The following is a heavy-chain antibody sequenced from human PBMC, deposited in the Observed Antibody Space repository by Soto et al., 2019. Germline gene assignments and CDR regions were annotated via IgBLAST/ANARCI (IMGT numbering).Heavy chain of an antibody. J-gene: IGHJ3*02. Sequence: SETLSLTCAAYGGSFSGYYWSWIRQPPGKGLEWIGEINHSGSTNYNPSLKSRVTISVDTSKNQFSLKLSSVTAADTAVYYCARTGSGSLDAFDIWGQGTMVTVSS. V-gene: IGHV4-34*01. D-gene: IGHD1-26*01. CDR2: INHSGST. CDR1: GGSFSGYY. CDR3: ARTGSGSLDAFDI.